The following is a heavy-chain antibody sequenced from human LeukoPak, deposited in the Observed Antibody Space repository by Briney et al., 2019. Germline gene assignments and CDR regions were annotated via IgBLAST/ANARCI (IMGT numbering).Heavy chain of an antibody. Sequence: NPSETLSLTCSLSGDSITTTSYWWGWIRQSPGKGLEWIGSIYSSGNSYYNPSLKSRATISPDTSKNQYSLRLTSVTATATAVYYCARRGTWYLQIGNWSDPWGQGILVTVSS. CDR1: GDSITTTSYW. D-gene: IGHD3-16*01. CDR2: IYSSGNS. CDR3: ARRGTWYLQIGNWSDP. J-gene: IGHJ5*02. V-gene: IGHV4-39*01.